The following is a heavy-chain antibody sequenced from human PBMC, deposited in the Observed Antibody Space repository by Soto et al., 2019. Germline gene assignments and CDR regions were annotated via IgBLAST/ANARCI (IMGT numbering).Heavy chain of an antibody. CDR3: AKDLPRRNIVVVVAVTTFDY. CDR1: GFTFSSSA. Sequence: EVQLLESGGGLVQPGGSLRLSCAASGFTFSSSAMSWVRQAPGKGLEWVSAIIGSGGSTYYADSVKGRFTISRDNSKYTLYLQLNRMRAEDTAVYYCAKDLPRRNIVVVVAVTTFDYWGHVTLVTVSS. D-gene: IGHD2-15*01. J-gene: IGHJ4*01. V-gene: IGHV3-23*01. CDR2: IIGSGGST.